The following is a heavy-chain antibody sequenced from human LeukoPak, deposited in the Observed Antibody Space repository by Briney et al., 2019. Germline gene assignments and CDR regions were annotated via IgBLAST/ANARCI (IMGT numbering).Heavy chain of an antibody. CDR1: GFTFSSYE. Sequence: GGSLRLSCAACGFTFSSYEMMWVRQAPGKGLEWVAYISTSGTTEKYADSVKGRFTISRDNGKNSLYLQMYRLRAEDKAVYYCARGEQLNYFAYWGQGALVTVSS. CDR2: ISTSGTTE. J-gene: IGHJ4*02. V-gene: IGHV3-48*03. D-gene: IGHD1-26*01. CDR3: ARGEQLNYFAY.